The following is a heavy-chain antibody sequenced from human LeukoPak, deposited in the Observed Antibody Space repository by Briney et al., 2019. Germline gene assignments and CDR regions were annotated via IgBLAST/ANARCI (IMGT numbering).Heavy chain of an antibody. CDR2: ISAYNGDT. CDR1: GYTFTTSG. D-gene: IGHD6-19*01. J-gene: IGHJ4*02. Sequence: ASVKVSCKASGYTFTTSGISWVRQAPGQGLEWMGWISAYNGDTEYAQNLQGRLTITTDTSATTVYMELGSLQSDDTAVYYCAREGQQWLVPSYFDYWGQGTLVIVSS. CDR3: AREGQQWLVPSYFDY. V-gene: IGHV1-18*01.